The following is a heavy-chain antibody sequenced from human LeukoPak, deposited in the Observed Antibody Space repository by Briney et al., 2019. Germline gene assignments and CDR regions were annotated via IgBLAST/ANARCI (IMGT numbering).Heavy chain of an antibody. CDR1: GYXFTSVG. CDR3: ARAGSGSGWYLDY. Sequence: ASVKVSCRASGYXFTSVGITWVRRAPGQGLEWMGWISPYNGNTRYAQKFQGRVAMTTDTSTTTAYMELRGLRFNDTAVYYCARAGSGSGWYLDYWGQGTLVTVSS. CDR2: ISPYNGNT. D-gene: IGHD6-19*01. J-gene: IGHJ4*02. V-gene: IGHV1-18*01.